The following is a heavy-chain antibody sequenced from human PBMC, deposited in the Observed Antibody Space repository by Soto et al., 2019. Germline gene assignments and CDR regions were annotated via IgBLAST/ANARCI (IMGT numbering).Heavy chain of an antibody. CDR3: ARAILHRVVELRLETDSWFDP. Sequence: PSETLSLTCTVSGGSISSSSYYWGWIRQPPGKGLEWIGYIHYSGSTNHNPSLKSRATMSVDTSKNQFSLKMSSVTAADTAVYYCARAILHRVVELRLETDSWFDPWGQGTLVTVSS. CDR1: GGSISSSSYY. D-gene: IGHD1-7*01. J-gene: IGHJ5*02. CDR2: IHYSGST. V-gene: IGHV4-39*07.